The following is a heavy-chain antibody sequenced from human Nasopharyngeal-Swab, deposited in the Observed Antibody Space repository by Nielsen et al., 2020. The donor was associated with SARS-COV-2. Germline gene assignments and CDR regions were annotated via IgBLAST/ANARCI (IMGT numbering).Heavy chain of an antibody. Sequence: GGSLRLSCTASGFTFGDYAMSWIRQAPGKGLEWVSYISSSSSYTNYADSVKGRFTISRDNAKNSLYLQMNSLRAEDTAVYYCARDRIAVAGPTPDYWGQGTLVTVSS. CDR3: ARDRIAVAGPTPDY. J-gene: IGHJ4*02. CDR2: ISSSSSYT. D-gene: IGHD6-19*01. V-gene: IGHV3-11*05. CDR1: GFTFGDYA.